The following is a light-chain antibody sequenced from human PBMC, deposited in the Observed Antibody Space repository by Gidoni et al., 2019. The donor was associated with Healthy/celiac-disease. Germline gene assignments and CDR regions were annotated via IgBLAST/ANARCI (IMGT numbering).Light chain of an antibody. CDR1: KLGDKY. CDR3: QAWDSSTVV. CDR2: QDS. Sequence: SYEVTQPPSVSVSPGQTASITCSVDKLGDKYACWYQQKPGQSPVLVIYQDSKRPSGIPERFSGSNSGNTATLTISGTQAMDEGDYYCQAWDSSTVVFGGGTKLTVL. J-gene: IGLJ2*01. V-gene: IGLV3-1*01.